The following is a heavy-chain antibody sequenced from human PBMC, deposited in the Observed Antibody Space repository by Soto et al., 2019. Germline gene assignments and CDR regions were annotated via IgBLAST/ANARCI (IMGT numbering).Heavy chain of an antibody. D-gene: IGHD6-13*01. V-gene: IGHV4-39*02. Sequence: QLQLQESGPGLVKPSETLSLTCTVSGGSININNFHWGWIRQPPGKGLEWIGGIYYTGSTYYNPSLKSRVTISVDTSKNHLSLQVTSVTAADTAVYFCATYSTTSGWFDPWGQGTLVTISS. J-gene: IGHJ5*02. CDR1: GGSININNFH. CDR2: IYYTGST. CDR3: ATYSTTSGWFDP.